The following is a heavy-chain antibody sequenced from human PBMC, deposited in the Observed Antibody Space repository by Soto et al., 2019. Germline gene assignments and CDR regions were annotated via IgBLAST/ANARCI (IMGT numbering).Heavy chain of an antibody. V-gene: IGHV4-39*01. CDR1: GGSISSSSYY. D-gene: IGHD3-9*01. J-gene: IGHJ4*02. CDR3: ARHKYYDILTGATPPYYFDY. Sequence: SETLSLTCTVSGGSISSSSYYWGWIRQPPGKGLEWIGSIYYSGSTYYNPSLKGRVTISVDTSKNQFSLKLSSVTAADTAVYYCARHKYYDILTGATPPYYFDYCGQGTLVTVSS. CDR2: IYYSGST.